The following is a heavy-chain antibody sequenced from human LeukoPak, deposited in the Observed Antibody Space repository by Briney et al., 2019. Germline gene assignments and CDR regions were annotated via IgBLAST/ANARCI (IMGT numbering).Heavy chain of an antibody. CDR1: GYTFTSYD. CDR3: ARGLVRLLWFGELPDY. Sequence: ASVKVSCKASGYTFTSYDINWVRQATGQGLEWMGWMNPNSGNTGYAQKFQGRVTMTRNTSISTAYMELSSLRSEDTAVYYCARGLVRLLWFGELPDYWGQGTLVTVSS. V-gene: IGHV1-8*01. D-gene: IGHD3-10*01. J-gene: IGHJ4*02. CDR2: MNPNSGNT.